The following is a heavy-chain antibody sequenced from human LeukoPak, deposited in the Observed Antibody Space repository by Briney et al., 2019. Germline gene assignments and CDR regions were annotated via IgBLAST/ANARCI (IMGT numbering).Heavy chain of an antibody. CDR1: GFTFSSYA. Sequence: GVFLRLSCAASGFTFSSYAMSWVRQAPGKGLEWVAAISGRGGSTYYADSVKGRFAISRDNSKNTLYLQMNSLRAEDTAVYYCAKTGYSYGYAFDIWGQGTMVTVSS. CDR3: AKTGYSYGYAFDI. J-gene: IGHJ3*02. CDR2: ISGRGGST. D-gene: IGHD5-18*01. V-gene: IGHV3-23*01.